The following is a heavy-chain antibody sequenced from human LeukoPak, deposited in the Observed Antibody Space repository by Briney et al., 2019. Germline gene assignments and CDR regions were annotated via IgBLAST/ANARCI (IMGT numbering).Heavy chain of an antibody. V-gene: IGHV3-33*01. J-gene: IGHJ6*03. CDR3: AREHETMGNYYYYYMDV. D-gene: IGHD3-3*01. Sequence: SLILSCAASELTLSRCGMHWVRHSPGPVLESRADIWSDGSNKYYADSVKGRFTISRDNSKNTLYLQMNSLRAEDTAVYYCAREHETMGNYYYYYMDVWGKGTTVTVSS. CDR1: ELTLSRCG. CDR2: IWSDGSNK.